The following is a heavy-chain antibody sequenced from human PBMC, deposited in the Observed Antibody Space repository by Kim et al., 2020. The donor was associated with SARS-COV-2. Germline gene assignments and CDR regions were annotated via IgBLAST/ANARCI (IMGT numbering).Heavy chain of an antibody. V-gene: IGHV1-24*01. D-gene: IGHD6-19*01. Sequence: ASVKVSCKVSGYTLTELSMHWVRQAPGKGLEWMGGFDPEDGETIYAQKFQGRVTMTEDTSTDTAYMELSSLRSEDTAVYYCATGVAVAGRSSDYYYYYGMDVGGQWTTVTVSS. J-gene: IGHJ6*02. CDR2: FDPEDGET. CDR1: GYTLTELS. CDR3: ATGVAVAGRSSDYYYYYGMDV.